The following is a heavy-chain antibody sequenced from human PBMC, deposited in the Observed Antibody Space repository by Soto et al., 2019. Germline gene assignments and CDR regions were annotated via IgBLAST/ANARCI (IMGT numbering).Heavy chain of an antibody. CDR3: ARGPRNYDYVWGSYRPFDY. CDR2: IIPIFGTA. J-gene: IGHJ4*02. V-gene: IGHV1-69*13. CDR1: GGTFSSYA. D-gene: IGHD3-16*02. Sequence: GASVKVSCKASGGTFSSYAISWVRQAPGQGLEWMGGIIPIFGTANYAQKFQGRVTITADESTSTAYMGLSSLRSEDTAVYYCARGPRNYDYVWGSYRPFDYWGQGTLVTVSS.